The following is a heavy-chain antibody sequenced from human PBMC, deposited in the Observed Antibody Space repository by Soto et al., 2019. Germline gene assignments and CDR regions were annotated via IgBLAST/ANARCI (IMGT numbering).Heavy chain of an antibody. Sequence: QVHLQESGPGLVKPSQTLSLTCRVSGGSISSGHYYWSWIRQHPGKALEWLGFIYHSGTTSYNPSLEGRITISADSSENQFSLNLTPATAADTAMYYCARVLGDHEEGQFDCWGQGTLVTVSS. J-gene: IGHJ4*02. CDR2: IYHSGTT. CDR1: GGSISSGHYY. D-gene: IGHD2-21*02. V-gene: IGHV4-31*03. CDR3: ARVLGDHEEGQFDC.